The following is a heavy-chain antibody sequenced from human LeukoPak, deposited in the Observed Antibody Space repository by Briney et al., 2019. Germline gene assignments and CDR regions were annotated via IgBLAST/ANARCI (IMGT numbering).Heavy chain of an antibody. CDR3: ARDANYGGNSFDY. Sequence: GSLRLSCAASGFTFSNYNMNWVRQAPGKGLEWVSSISSSSSYIYYADSVKGRFTISRDNAKNSLYLQMNSLRAEDTAVYYCARDANYGGNSFDYWGQGTLVTVSS. J-gene: IGHJ4*02. D-gene: IGHD4-23*01. CDR1: GFTFSNYN. V-gene: IGHV3-21*01. CDR2: ISSSSSYI.